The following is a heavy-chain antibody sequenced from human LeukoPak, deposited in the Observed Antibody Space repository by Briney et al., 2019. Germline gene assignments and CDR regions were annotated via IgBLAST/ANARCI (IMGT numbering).Heavy chain of an antibody. J-gene: IGHJ4*02. CDR2: INHSGST. CDR3: SMGKLSFYYFDY. D-gene: IGHD3-16*02. Sequence: SETLSLTCAVYGGSFSGYYWSWIRQPPGKGLEWIGEINHSGSTNYNPSLKSRVTISVDTSKNQFSLKLTSVTAADTAVYYCSMGKLSFYYFDYWGQGTLVTASS. CDR1: GGSFSGYY. V-gene: IGHV4-34*01.